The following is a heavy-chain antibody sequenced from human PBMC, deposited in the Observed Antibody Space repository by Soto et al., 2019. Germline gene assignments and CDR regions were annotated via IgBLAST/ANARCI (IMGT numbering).Heavy chain of an antibody. D-gene: IGHD2-15*01. J-gene: IGHJ5*02. V-gene: IGHV1-69*01. Sequence: QVQLVQSGAEVKKPGSSVKVSCKASGGTFSSYAISWVRQAPGQGLEWMGGIIPIFGTANYAQKFQGRVTITADESTSKAYMELSSLRSEDTAVYYCARVGYCSGGSCYAMRTENWFDPWGQGTLVTVSS. CDR1: GGTFSSYA. CDR3: ARVGYCSGGSCYAMRTENWFDP. CDR2: IIPIFGTA.